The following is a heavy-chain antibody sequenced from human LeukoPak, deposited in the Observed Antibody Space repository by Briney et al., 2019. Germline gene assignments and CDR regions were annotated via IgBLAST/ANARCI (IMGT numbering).Heavy chain of an antibody. CDR3: ARARYYYDSSGYYLDAFDI. CDR2: ISSSDTYI. J-gene: IGHJ3*02. Sequence: GGSLRLSCAASGFTFNTYSMNWVRQAPGKGLEWVSSISSSDTYIHYADSVKGRFTISRDNAKNSLYLQMNSLRAEDTAVYYCARARYYYDSSGYYLDAFDIWGQGTMVTVSS. D-gene: IGHD3-22*01. V-gene: IGHV3-21*01. CDR1: GFTFNTYS.